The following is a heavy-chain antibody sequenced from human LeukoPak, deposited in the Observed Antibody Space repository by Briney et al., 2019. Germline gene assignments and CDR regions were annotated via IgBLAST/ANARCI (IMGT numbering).Heavy chain of an antibody. Sequence: GGSLRLSCAASGFTFSSYSMNWVGQAPGKGLEWVSSISSSSSYIYYADSVKGRFTISRDNAKNSLYLQMNSLRAEDTAVYYCARGNSRGYSLNWFDPCGQGTLVTVSS. D-gene: IGHD3-22*01. J-gene: IGHJ5*02. CDR2: ISSSSSYI. V-gene: IGHV3-21*01. CDR3: ARGNSRGYSLNWFDP. CDR1: GFTFSSYS.